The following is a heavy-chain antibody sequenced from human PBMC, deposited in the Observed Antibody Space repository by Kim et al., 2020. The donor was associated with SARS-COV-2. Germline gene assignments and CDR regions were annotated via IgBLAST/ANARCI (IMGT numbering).Heavy chain of an antibody. CDR1: GFSFRNYA. D-gene: IGHD2-15*01. CDR2: ISNDGSNK. CDR3: YILVVVAAKIDDAFEI. Sequence: GGSLRLSCAASGFSFRNYAMHWVRQAPGKGLEWVAVISNDGSNKYDADAVKGRFTISSDTSKNTLFLQMNSLRPEDKAMYYCYILVVVAAKIDDAFEIWGQGTMVTVSS. J-gene: IGHJ3*02. V-gene: IGHV3-30*04.